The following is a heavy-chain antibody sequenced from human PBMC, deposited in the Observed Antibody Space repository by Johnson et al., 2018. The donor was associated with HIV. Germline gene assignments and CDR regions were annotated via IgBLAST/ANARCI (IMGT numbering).Heavy chain of an antibody. Sequence: QLVESGGAVVQPGGSLRLSCAASGFTYDDYAIHWVRQSPGKGLEWVSLISWDGNRNYYADSVKGRFTISRDNSKNTLYLQMNSLRAEDTAMYYCATSGLTLGSSSSHAVDIWGQGTMVTVSS. CDR1: GFTYDDYA. J-gene: IGHJ3*02. D-gene: IGHD6-6*01. CDR2: ISWDGNRN. CDR3: ATSGLTLGSSSSHAVDI. V-gene: IGHV3-43D*03.